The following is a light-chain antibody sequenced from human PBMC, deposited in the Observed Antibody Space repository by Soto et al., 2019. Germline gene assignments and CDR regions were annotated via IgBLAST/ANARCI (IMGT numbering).Light chain of an antibody. V-gene: IGKV3-20*01. J-gene: IGKJ2*01. CDR3: QRYGSSNT. CDR1: QSVSNNY. CDR2: DAS. Sequence: EIVLTQSPGTLSLSPGERATLSCRASQSVSNNYLAWYQQKPGQAPRLLIYDASSRASGIPDRFSGSGSGTDFTLTISRLEPEDCAVYYCQRYGSSNTFGQGTKLDIK.